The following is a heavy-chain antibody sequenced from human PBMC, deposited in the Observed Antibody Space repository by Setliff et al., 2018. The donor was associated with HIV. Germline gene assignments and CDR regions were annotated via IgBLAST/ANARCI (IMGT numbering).Heavy chain of an antibody. CDR3: ARGDFRSVYDSSGFPFDY. Sequence: SETLSLTCAVSGGSISSSNCGSWVGQPPGKGLEWIGEIYHRGNTNYNPSLKSRVTISVDTSKNQFSLKLMSVTAADTAVYYCARGDFRSVYDSSGFPFDYWGQGTLVTV. CDR2: IYHRGNT. D-gene: IGHD3-22*01. J-gene: IGHJ4*02. V-gene: IGHV4-4*02. CDR1: GGSISSSNC.